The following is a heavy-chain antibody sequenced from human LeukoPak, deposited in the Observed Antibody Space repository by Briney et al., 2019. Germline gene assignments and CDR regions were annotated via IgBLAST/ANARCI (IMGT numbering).Heavy chain of an antibody. D-gene: IGHD3-22*01. CDR3: ARGEDYYDSSGYYFDY. Sequence: ASVKVSCKASGYTFTSYGISWVRQAPGQGLEWMGWISAYNGNINYAQKLQGRVTMTTDTSTSTAYMELRSLRSDDTAVYYCARGEDYYDSSGYYFDYWGQGTLVTVSS. V-gene: IGHV1-18*01. CDR1: GYTFTSYG. J-gene: IGHJ4*02. CDR2: ISAYNGNI.